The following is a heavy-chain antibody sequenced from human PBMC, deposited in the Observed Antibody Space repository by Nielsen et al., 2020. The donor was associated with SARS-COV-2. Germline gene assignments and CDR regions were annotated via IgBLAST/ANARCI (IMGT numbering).Heavy chain of an antibody. V-gene: IGHV3-7*01. CDR2: IKQDGSEK. J-gene: IGHJ6*02. CDR3: ARDGYYGSGRGTGGMDV. CDR1: GFTFSSYW. D-gene: IGHD3-10*01. Sequence: GESLKISCAASGFTFSSYWMSWVRQAPGKGLEWVANIKQDGSEKYYVDSVKGRFTISRDNAKNSLYLQMNSLRAGDTAVYYCARDGYYGSGRGTGGMDVWGQGTTVTVSS.